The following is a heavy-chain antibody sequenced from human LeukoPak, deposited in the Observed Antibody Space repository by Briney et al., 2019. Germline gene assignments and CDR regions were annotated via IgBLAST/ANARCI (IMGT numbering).Heavy chain of an antibody. V-gene: IGHV3-48*02. CDR2: IGSSSSTI. J-gene: IGHJ4*02. CDR1: GFTFSSYS. Sequence: PGGSLRLSCAGSGFTFSSYSMNWVRQAPGKGLEWVSYIGSSSSTIYYADSVKGRFTISRDNAKNSLYLQMNSLRDEDTAVYYCARAWLSGSSGYYFGYWGQGTLVTVSS. CDR3: ARAWLSGSSGYYFGY. D-gene: IGHD3-22*01.